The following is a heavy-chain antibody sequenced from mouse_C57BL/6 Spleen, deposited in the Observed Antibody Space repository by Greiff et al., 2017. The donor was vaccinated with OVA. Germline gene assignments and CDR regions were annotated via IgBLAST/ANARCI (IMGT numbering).Heavy chain of an antibody. D-gene: IGHD2-4*01. CDR1: GYTFTSYW. J-gene: IGHJ1*03. CDR3: ARYGYDYDGYFDV. V-gene: IGHV1-52*01. Sequence: VKLKQPGAELVRPGSSVKLSCKASGYTFTSYWMHWVKQRPIQGLEWIGNIDPSDSETHYNQKFKDKATLTVDKSSSTAYMQLSSLTSEDSAVYYCARYGYDYDGYFDVWGTGTTVTVSS. CDR2: IDPSDSET.